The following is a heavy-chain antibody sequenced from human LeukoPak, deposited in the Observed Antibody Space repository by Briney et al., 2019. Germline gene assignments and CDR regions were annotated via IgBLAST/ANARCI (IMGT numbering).Heavy chain of an antibody. V-gene: IGHV1-46*01. Sequence: ASVKVSCKASGYRFTSYDMHWVRQAPGQGLEWMGVINPSGGSTSYAQRFQGRVAMTRDTSTTTVYMEVNSLASEDTAVYFCARDGPTAAPFDYWGQGTLVTVSS. J-gene: IGHJ4*02. CDR2: INPSGGST. CDR1: GYRFTSYD. CDR3: ARDGPTAAPFDY. D-gene: IGHD2-2*01.